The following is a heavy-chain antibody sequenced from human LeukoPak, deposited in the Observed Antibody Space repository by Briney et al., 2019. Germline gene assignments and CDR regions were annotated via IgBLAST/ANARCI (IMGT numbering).Heavy chain of an antibody. J-gene: IGHJ1*01. CDR2: IRYDGSNK. CDR3: AGYCSSTSCYTEGYFQH. Sequence: GGSLRLSCAASGFTFSIYGIHWVRQAPGKGLEWVAFIRYDGSNKYYADSVKGRFTISRDNSKNTLYLQMNSLRAEDTAVYYCAGYCSSTSCYTEGYFQHWGQGTLVTVSS. V-gene: IGHV3-30*02. D-gene: IGHD2-2*02. CDR1: GFTFSIYG.